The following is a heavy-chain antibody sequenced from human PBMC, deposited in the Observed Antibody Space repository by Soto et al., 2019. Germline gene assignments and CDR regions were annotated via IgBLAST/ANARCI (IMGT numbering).Heavy chain of an antibody. CDR3: MYGSSARHYYYYYGMDV. D-gene: IGHD6-6*01. V-gene: IGHV3-15*07. Sequence: GGSLRLSCAASGFTFSNAWMNWVRQAPGKGLEWVGRIKSKTDGGTTDYAAPVKGRFTISRDDSKNTLYLQMNSLKTEDTAVYYCMYGSSARHYYYYYGMDVWGQGTTVTVSS. CDR2: IKSKTDGGTT. J-gene: IGHJ6*02. CDR1: GFTFSNAW.